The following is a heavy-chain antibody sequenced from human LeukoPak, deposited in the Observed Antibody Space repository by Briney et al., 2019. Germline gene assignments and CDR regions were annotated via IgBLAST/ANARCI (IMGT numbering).Heavy chain of an antibody. Sequence: PGGTLRLSCAASGFTFSSYGMSWVRQAPGKGLEWVSAISGSGSTIYYADSVKGRFTISRDNAKNSLYLQMNSLRAEDTAVYYCARDRNTAMAEPFDYWGQGTLVTVSS. D-gene: IGHD5-18*01. V-gene: IGHV3-21*04. CDR2: ISGSGSTI. CDR1: GFTFSSYG. J-gene: IGHJ4*02. CDR3: ARDRNTAMAEPFDY.